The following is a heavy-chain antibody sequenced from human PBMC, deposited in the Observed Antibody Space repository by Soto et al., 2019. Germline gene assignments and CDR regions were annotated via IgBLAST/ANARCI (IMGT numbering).Heavy chain of an antibody. CDR2: IYYSGST. CDR3: ARGGRRSPGMDV. CDR1: GGSISSGGYY. V-gene: IGHV4-31*01. Sequence: QVQLQESGPGLVKPSQTLSLTCTVSGGSISSGGYYWSWIRQHPGKGLEWIGYIYYSGSTYYNPALKSQVTLSVDTSKNQCSLKLSSVPAADTAVYYCARGGRRSPGMDVWGQGTTVTVSS. J-gene: IGHJ6*02.